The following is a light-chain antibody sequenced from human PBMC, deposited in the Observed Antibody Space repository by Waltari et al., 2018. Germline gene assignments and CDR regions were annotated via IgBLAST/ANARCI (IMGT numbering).Light chain of an antibody. CDR1: QTLLYISNNKNY. CDR3: QQYYDIPYT. V-gene: IGKV4-1*01. CDR2: WAS. Sequence: DIVMTQSPESLAVSLGERATIRCKSSQTLLYISNNKNYLSWYQQKPGQPPRLRMYWASTRESGVPDRFSGSGSGTDFTLTIGSLQAEDVAVYYCQQYYDIPYTFGQGTKLEIK. J-gene: IGKJ2*01.